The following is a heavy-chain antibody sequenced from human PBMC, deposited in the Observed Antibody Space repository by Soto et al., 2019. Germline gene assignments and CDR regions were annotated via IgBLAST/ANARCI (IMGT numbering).Heavy chain of an antibody. J-gene: IGHJ4*02. V-gene: IGHV1-69*01. CDR3: ARDGGRHSGGIDY. Sequence: QVQLVQSGAEVKKPGSSVKVSCKASGGTFSSYSINWVRQAPGQGLEWMGELIPIFGTANYAQKFQGRVTITPDESTSTAYMELSSLRSEDTAVYYCARDGGRHSGGIDYWGQGPLVTVSS. D-gene: IGHD1-26*01. CDR2: LIPIFGTA. CDR1: GGTFSSYS.